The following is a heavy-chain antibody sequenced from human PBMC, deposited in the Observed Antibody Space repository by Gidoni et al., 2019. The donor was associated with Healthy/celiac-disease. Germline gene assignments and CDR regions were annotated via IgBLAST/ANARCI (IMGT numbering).Heavy chain of an antibody. D-gene: IGHD1-26*01. CDR1: GGSISSSSYY. Sequence: QLQLQESGPGLVKPSETLSLTCTVSGGSISSSSYYWGWIRQPPGKGLEWIGSIYYSGSTYYNPSLKSRVTISVDTSKNQFSLKLSSVTAADTAVYYCARVLVARVGASPVWGQGTMVTVSS. J-gene: IGHJ3*01. V-gene: IGHV4-39*07. CDR2: IYYSGST. CDR3: ARVLVARVGASPV.